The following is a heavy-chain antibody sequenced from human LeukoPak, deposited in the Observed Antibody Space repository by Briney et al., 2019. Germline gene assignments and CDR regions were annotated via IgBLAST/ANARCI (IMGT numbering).Heavy chain of an antibody. D-gene: IGHD3-10*01. CDR1: GFSFSSYW. V-gene: IGHV3-7*01. CDR3: AREDYYGSGNYVAWGDAFDV. CDR2: IKQDGSEK. J-gene: IGHJ3*01. Sequence: GGSLRLSCEASGFSFSSYWMTWVRQAPGKGLQWVASIKQDGSEKYYVDSVMGRFTISRDNAKISVYLQMNSLRVEDTAVYYCAREDYYGSGNYVAWGDAFDVWGLGTTVTVSS.